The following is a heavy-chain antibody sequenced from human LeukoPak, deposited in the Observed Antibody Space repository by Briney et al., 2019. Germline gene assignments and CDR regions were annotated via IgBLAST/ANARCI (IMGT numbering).Heavy chain of an antibody. Sequence: PGGSLRLSCAASGFTFSSYSMNWVRQAPGKGLEWVSSISSSSSYIYYADSVKGRFTISRDNAKNSLYLQMNSLRAEDTAVYYCARHGGYSYGYFSYFDYWGQGTLVTVSS. CDR3: ARHGGYSYGYFSYFDY. CDR2: ISSSSSYI. D-gene: IGHD5-18*01. CDR1: GFTFSSYS. J-gene: IGHJ4*02. V-gene: IGHV3-21*01.